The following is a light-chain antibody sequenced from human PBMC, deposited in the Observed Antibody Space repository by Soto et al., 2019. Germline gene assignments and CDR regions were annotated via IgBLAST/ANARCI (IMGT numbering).Light chain of an antibody. CDR3: QQFNNWPHT. J-gene: IGKJ5*01. V-gene: IGKV1-5*03. CDR1: QSISSW. Sequence: DVQMTQSPSSLSASVGDRVTITCRASQSISSWLAWYQQKPGKAPKLLIYKASSLQSGVPSRFSGSGSGTEYTLTISNLQAEDFAVYYCQQFNNWPHTFGQGTRLAVK. CDR2: KAS.